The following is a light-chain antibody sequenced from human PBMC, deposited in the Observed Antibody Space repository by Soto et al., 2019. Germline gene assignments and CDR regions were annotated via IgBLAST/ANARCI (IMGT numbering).Light chain of an antibody. Sequence: DIQFTPSPFSPSSFVGNTVSLTFRATERIGSYLSWYQQKPGKAPALLIYTASTLQTGVPSRFSGSGYGTDFTLTISGLQPEDVATYFCQQTFGSPQTFGQGTKVDIK. CDR1: ERIGSY. CDR3: QQTFGSPQT. V-gene: IGKV1-39*01. CDR2: TAS. J-gene: IGKJ1*01.